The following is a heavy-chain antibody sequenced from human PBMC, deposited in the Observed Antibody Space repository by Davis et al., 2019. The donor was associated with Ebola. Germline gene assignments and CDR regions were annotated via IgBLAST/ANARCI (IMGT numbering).Heavy chain of an antibody. CDR1: GSTFSSYW. CDR3: ARIPIRSDFGFYY. CDR2: IKQDGTEK. J-gene: IGHJ4*02. D-gene: IGHD4-17*01. Sequence: PGGSLRLSCAASGSTFSSYWMTWVRQTPGRGLEWVANIKQDGTEKTYVDSVKGRFTISRDNAKNSLFLQMNSLRAEDTAVYSCARIPIRSDFGFYYWGQGTLVTVSS. V-gene: IGHV3-7*01.